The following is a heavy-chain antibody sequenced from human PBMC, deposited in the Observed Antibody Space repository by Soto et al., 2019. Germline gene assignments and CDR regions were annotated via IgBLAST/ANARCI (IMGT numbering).Heavy chain of an antibody. CDR1: GFTFSSYG. V-gene: IGHV3-33*01. CDR2: IWYDGSNK. J-gene: IGHJ4*02. Sequence: QVQLVESGGGVVQPGRSLRLSCAASGFTFSSYGMHWVRQAPGKGLEWVAVIWYDGSNKYYADSVKGRFTISRDNSKNTLYLQMNSLRAEDTAVYYCARDYYGSGSPDYWGQGTLVTVSS. CDR3: ARDYYGSGSPDY. D-gene: IGHD3-10*01.